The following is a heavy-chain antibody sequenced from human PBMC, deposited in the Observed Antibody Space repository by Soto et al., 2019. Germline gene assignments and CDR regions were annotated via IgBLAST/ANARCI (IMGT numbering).Heavy chain of an antibody. CDR1: GFTFSSYA. J-gene: IGHJ2*01. CDR3: AKVRSRYCSGGSCYSVRYFDL. CDR2: ISGSGDST. Sequence: GGSLRLSCAASGFTFSSYAMSWVRQAPGKGLEWVSTISGSGDSTYYADSVKGRFTISRDNSKDTLDLQINSLRAEDTAVYYCAKVRSRYCSGGSCYSVRYFDLWGRGTLVTVSS. V-gene: IGHV3-23*01. D-gene: IGHD2-15*01.